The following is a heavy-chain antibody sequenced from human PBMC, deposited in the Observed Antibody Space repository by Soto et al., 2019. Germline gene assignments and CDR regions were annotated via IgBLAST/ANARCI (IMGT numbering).Heavy chain of an antibody. V-gene: IGHV4-59*01. CDR2: IYYSGST. CDR1: GSSIGSYY. J-gene: IGHJ6*02. Sequence: PSETLSLTCTVSGSSIGSYYCSFIGHAPGKGLEWIGYIYYSGSTNYNPSLKSRVTISVDTSKNQFSLKLSSVTAADTAVYYCARELSSSSIYGMDVWGQGTTVTVSS. CDR3: ARELSSSSIYGMDV. D-gene: IGHD6-13*01.